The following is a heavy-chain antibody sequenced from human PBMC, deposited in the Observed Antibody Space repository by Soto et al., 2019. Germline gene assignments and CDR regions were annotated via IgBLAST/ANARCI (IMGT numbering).Heavy chain of an antibody. CDR3: ARRVVVPIREWWRSQHYYYYFMDG. CDR1: GGSFSGYY. Sequence: TLSLTCAVYGGSFSGYYWSWIRQPPGKGLEWIGEINHSGSTNYNPSLKSRVTISVDTSKNQFSLKLSSVTAADTAVYYCARRVVVPIREWWRSQHYYYYFMDGWGKGTTVTVSS. CDR2: INHSGST. D-gene: IGHD2-2*01. V-gene: IGHV4-34*01. J-gene: IGHJ6*03.